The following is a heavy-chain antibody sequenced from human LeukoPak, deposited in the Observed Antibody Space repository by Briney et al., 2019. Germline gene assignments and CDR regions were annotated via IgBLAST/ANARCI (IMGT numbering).Heavy chain of an antibody. J-gene: IGHJ4*02. CDR3: GRDIQLSY. V-gene: IGHV3-23*01. CDR2: ISGGGGSI. Sequence: PGGSLRLSCAASGFTFSDYAMTWVRQAPGKGLEWVSAISGGGGSIYSADSVKGRFTISRDNSNTTLYLQVGSLRAGDTAVYFCGRDIQLSYLGQGTLVTVSS. CDR1: GFTFSDYA. D-gene: IGHD1-1*01.